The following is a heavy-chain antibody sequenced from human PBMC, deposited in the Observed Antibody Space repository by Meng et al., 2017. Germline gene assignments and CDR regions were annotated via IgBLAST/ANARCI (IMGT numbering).Heavy chain of an antibody. V-gene: IGHV4-34*01. CDR1: GGSFSGYY. Sequence: GSLRLSCAVYGGSFSGYYWSWIRQPPGKGLEWIGEINHSGSTNYNPSLKSRVTISVDTSKNQFSLKLSSVTAADTAVYYCASRKGALDPWGQGTLVTSPQ. CDR3: ASRKGALDP. J-gene: IGHJ5*02. CDR2: INHSGST.